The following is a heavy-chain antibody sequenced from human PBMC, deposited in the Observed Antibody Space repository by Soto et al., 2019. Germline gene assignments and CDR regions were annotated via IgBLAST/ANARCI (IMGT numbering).Heavy chain of an antibody. CDR2: IIPIFGTA. Sequence: QVQLVQSGAEVKKPGSSVKVSCKASGGTFSSYAISWVRQAPGQGLEWMGGIIPIFGTANYAQKFQGRVTITADESPSTAYMELSSLRSEDTAVYYCAAYCSGGSCRYYYYGMDVWGQGTTVTVSS. CDR3: AAYCSGGSCRYYYYGMDV. J-gene: IGHJ6*02. CDR1: GGTFSSYA. V-gene: IGHV1-69*01. D-gene: IGHD2-15*01.